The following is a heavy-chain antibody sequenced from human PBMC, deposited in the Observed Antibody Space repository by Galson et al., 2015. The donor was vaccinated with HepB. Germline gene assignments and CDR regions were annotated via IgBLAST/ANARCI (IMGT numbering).Heavy chain of an antibody. J-gene: IGHJ6*02. CDR2: ISGSGGST. V-gene: IGHV3-23*01. D-gene: IGHD6-19*01. CDR1: GFTFSSYA. Sequence: LRLSCAASGFTFSSYAMSWVRQPPGKGLEWVSAISGSGGSTDYADSVKGRFTISRDNSKNTKYLQMNSLRAEDTAVYYCAKGSTSSSGSVGYYGMDVWGQGTTVTVSS. CDR3: AKGSTSSSGSVGYYGMDV.